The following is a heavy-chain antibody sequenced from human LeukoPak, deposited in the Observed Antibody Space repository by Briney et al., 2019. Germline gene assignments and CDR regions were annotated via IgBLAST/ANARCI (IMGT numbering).Heavy chain of an antibody. J-gene: IGHJ4*02. V-gene: IGHV3-21*01. CDR1: GLTFDNYN. CDR3: ARGRPLGANFWVY. CDR2: ITSSGTYI. Sequence: TGGSLRLSCATSGLTFDNYNMNWVRQAPGRALERVSSITSSGTYIFYADSVKGRFTISRDNAKNSLYLQMNSLGPEDTAVYYCARGRPLGANFWVYWGQGTLVTVSS. D-gene: IGHD3-16*01.